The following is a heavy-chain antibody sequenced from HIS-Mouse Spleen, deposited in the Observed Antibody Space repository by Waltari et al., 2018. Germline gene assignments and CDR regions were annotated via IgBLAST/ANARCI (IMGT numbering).Heavy chain of an antibody. V-gene: IGHV4-34*01. Sequence: QVQLQQWGAGLLKPSETLSLTCAVYGGSFSGYYWRWIRQAPGKGLEWIGEIKQSGSPNANPSVKSRVTISVDTSKNQFALKLSSVTAVGTAVYYCARRRVITRYSSSSGVDPWGQGTLVTVSS. CDR3: ARRRVITRYSSSSGVDP. J-gene: IGHJ5*02. CDR1: GGSFSGYY. D-gene: IGHD6-6*01. CDR2: IKQSGSP.